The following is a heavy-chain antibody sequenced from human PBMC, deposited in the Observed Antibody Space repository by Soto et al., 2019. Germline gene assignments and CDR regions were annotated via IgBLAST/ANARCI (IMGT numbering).Heavy chain of an antibody. Sequence: SWTLSVSCTVAGDSISSCYWSWIRQTAGKGLEWIGHIYTSGSTNYNPSLKSRLTMSVDTAKNPSSRNLSSVTATGTAVNYCPRGHPDSCSAYDYCGQRTRVTAAS. D-gene: IGHD3-10*02. CDR1: GDSISSCY. J-gene: IGHJ4*02. V-gene: IGHV4-4*07. CDR2: IYTSGST. CDR3: PRGHPDSCSAYDY.